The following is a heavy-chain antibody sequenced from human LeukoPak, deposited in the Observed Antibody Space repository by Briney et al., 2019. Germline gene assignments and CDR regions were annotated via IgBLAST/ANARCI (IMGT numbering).Heavy chain of an antibody. CDR2: LRSGTGYI. CDR3: ARAYSSGWFLFDD. D-gene: IGHD6-19*01. Sequence: GGSLRHSCAASGFTLSSHTMNWVRRAPGRGLEWVSSLRSGTGYIYYADSVRGRFTISRDNAKNSLYLQMDSLRAEETAVYYCARAYSSGWFLFDDWGQGTLVTVS. CDR1: GFTLSSHT. J-gene: IGHJ4*02. V-gene: IGHV3-21*01.